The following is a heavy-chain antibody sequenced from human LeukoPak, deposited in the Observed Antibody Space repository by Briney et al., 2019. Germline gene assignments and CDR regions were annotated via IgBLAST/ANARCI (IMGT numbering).Heavy chain of an antibody. CDR1: GGSISSSNW. J-gene: IGHJ4*02. CDR3: ARGHGYCSSTSCYTETTFDY. CDR2: IYHSGST. V-gene: IGHV4-4*02. D-gene: IGHD2-2*02. Sequence: SETLSLTCAVSGGSISSSNWWSWVRQPPGKGLEWIGEIYHSGSTNYNPSLKSRVTISVDKSKSQFSLKLSSVTAADTAVYYCARGHGYCSSTSCYTETTFDYWGQGTLVTVSS.